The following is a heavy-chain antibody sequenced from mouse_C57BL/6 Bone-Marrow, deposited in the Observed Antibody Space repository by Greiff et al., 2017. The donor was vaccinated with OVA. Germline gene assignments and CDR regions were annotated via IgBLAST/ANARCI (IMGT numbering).Heavy chain of an antibody. CDR2: IYPGSGNT. CDR3: ARDYGSLYFDY. J-gene: IGHJ2*01. D-gene: IGHD1-1*01. Sequence: VQLQQSGAELVRPGASVKLSCKASGYTFTDYYINWVKQRPGQGLVWIARIYPGSGNTYYNEKLKGKATLTAEKSSSTSYLQLSTLTSEDTAVYFCARDYGSLYFDYWGQGTTLTVSS. V-gene: IGHV1-76*01. CDR1: GYTFTDYY.